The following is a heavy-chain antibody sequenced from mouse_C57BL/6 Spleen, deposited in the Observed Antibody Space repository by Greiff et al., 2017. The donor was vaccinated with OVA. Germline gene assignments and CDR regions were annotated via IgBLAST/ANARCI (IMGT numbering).Heavy chain of an antibody. J-gene: IGHJ4*01. V-gene: IGHV1-81*01. CDR1: GYTFTSYG. CDR3: ARGVGRGDYAMDY. CDR2: IYPRSGNT. D-gene: IGHD4-1*01. Sequence: VKLQESGAELARPGASVKLSCKASGYTFTSYGISWVKQRTGQGLEWIGEIYPRSGNTYYNEKFKGKATLTADKSSSTAYMELRSLTSEDSAVYFCARGVGRGDYAMDYWGQGTSVTVSS.